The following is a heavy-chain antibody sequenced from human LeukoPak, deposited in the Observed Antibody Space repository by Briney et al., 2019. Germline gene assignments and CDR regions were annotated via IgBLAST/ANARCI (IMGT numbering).Heavy chain of an antibody. Sequence: GGSLRLSCAVSRFTFSSCSMNWVRQAPGKGLEWVSSISSSGSYIYYADSVKGRFTISRDNAKNSLYLQMNSLRAEDTAVYYCARDREPYCTGGTCYSTGDYWGQGTLATVSS. CDR1: RFTFSSCS. CDR2: ISSSGSYI. CDR3: ARDREPYCTGGTCYSTGDY. D-gene: IGHD2-15*01. V-gene: IGHV3-21*06. J-gene: IGHJ4*02.